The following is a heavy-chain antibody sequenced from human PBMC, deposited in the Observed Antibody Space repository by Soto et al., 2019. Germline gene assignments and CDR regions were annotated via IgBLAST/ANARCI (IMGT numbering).Heavy chain of an antibody. Sequence: EVQLVESGGGLVQPGGSLRLSCAVSEITFNYAWMTWVRQAPGKGLECIGRIQSETDGGTTEYAAPVRGRFTISRDDSRNMLYLQMSSLKVEDTAVYYCTTGLGYYDPYGMDVWGQGTTVTVSS. D-gene: IGHD3-22*01. CDR1: EITFNYAW. CDR3: TTGLGYYDPYGMDV. J-gene: IGHJ6*02. V-gene: IGHV3-15*01. CDR2: IQSETDGGTT.